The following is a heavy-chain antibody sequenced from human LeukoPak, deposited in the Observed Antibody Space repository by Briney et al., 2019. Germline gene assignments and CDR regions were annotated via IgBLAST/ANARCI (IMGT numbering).Heavy chain of an antibody. CDR2: IYSGGTT. D-gene: IGHD4-17*01. V-gene: IGHV3-66*01. J-gene: IGHJ4*02. CDR3: ASKLTTGY. Sequence: GGSLRLSCVVSGLTVSSNYMSWVRQAPGKGLEWVSVIYSGGTTNYADSVKGGFLVYRDNSKNTLYLQMNSLRAEDTAVYYCASKLTTGYWGQGTLVTVSS. CDR1: GLTVSSNY.